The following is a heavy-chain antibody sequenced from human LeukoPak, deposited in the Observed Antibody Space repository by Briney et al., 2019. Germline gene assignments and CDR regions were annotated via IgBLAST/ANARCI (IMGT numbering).Heavy chain of an antibody. Sequence: ASVKVSCKASGGTFSSYAIGWVRQAPGQGLEWKGRIIPILGIANYAQKFQGRVTITADKSTSTAYMELSSLRSEDTAVYYCARESILRGVYFDYWGQGTLVTVSS. CDR2: IIPILGIA. D-gene: IGHD3-16*01. CDR1: GGTFSSYA. J-gene: IGHJ4*02. V-gene: IGHV1-69*04. CDR3: ARESILRGVYFDY.